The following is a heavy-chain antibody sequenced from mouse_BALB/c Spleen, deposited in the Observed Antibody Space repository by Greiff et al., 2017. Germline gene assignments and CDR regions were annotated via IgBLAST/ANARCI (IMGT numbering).Heavy chain of an antibody. CDR3: ARASYRYDDYAMDY. Sequence: ESGPGLVKPSQSLSLTCSVTGYSITSGYYWNWIRQFPGNKLEWMGYISYDGSNNYNPSLKNRISITRDTSKNQFFLKLNSVTTEDTATYYCARASYRYDDYAMDYWGQGTSVTVSS. CDR1: GYSITSGYY. V-gene: IGHV3-6*02. D-gene: IGHD2-14*01. J-gene: IGHJ4*01. CDR2: ISYDGSN.